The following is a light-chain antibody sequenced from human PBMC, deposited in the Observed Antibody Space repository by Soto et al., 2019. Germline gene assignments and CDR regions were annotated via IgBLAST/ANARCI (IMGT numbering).Light chain of an antibody. J-gene: IGKJ1*01. Sequence: IHMTEAPSTLSGSVLDRVTITFVASQTISSWLALYQQKPGKAPKLLIYKASTLKSGVPSRFSGSGSGTEFPLTISSLQPDDFATYYCQHYNSYSEAFGQGTNVDI. CDR3: QHYNSYSEA. V-gene: IGKV1-5*03. CDR2: KAS. CDR1: QTISSW.